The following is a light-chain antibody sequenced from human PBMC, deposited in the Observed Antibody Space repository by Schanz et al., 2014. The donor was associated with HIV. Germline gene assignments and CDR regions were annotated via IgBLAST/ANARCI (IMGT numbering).Light chain of an antibody. V-gene: IGLV2-23*02. CDR3: CSYAGSSTVVV. CDR2: AVS. J-gene: IGLJ2*01. Sequence: QSALTQPASVSGSPGQSITISCTGTSSDVGSYNLVSWYQQHPGKAPQLMIYAVSKRPSGVSNRFSGSKSGNTASLTISGLQAEDEADYYCCSYAGSSTVVVFAGGTKLTVL. CDR1: SSDVGSYNL.